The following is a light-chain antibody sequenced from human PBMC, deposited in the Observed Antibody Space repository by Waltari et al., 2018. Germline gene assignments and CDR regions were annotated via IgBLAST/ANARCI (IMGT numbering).Light chain of an antibody. J-gene: IGKJ4*01. V-gene: IGKV3-20*01. CDR2: GAS. CDR1: QSISSTY. Sequence: EVVLTQSPGTLSLSPGERATLSCRASQSISSTYLAWYQQKPGQAPRLLIYGASNRATGIPDRFSCSGSGADFTLTISRLEPEDFVVYYCQQYVGSPPLTFGGGTKVEIK. CDR3: QQYVGSPPLT.